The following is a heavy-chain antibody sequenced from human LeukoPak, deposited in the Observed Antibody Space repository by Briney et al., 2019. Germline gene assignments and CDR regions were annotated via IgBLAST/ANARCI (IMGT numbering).Heavy chain of an antibody. CDR2: ISSSSSYI. CDR1: GGSVSSGSYY. CDR3: ARDFSDFWSGYYYYYGMDV. V-gene: IGHV3-21*01. J-gene: IGHJ6*02. D-gene: IGHD3-3*01. Sequence: ETLSLTCTVSGGSVSSGSYYWSWIRQPPGKGLEWVSSISSSSSYIYYADSVKGRFTISRDNAKNSLYLQMNSLRAEDTAVYYCARDFSDFWSGYYYYYGMDVWGQGTTVTVSS.